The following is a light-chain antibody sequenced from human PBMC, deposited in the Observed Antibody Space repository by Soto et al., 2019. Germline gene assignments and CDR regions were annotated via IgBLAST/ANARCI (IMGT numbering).Light chain of an antibody. V-gene: IGKV3-15*01. CDR2: GAS. Sequence: EIVMTQSPATLSVSPGERATLSCRASQSVSSNLAWYQQKPGQAPRLLIYGASTRATGIPARFSGSGSGTEFTLTIRSMPSEDFAVYYCQQYNNWPITFGQGTRLEIK. CDR1: QSVSSN. CDR3: QQYNNWPIT. J-gene: IGKJ5*01.